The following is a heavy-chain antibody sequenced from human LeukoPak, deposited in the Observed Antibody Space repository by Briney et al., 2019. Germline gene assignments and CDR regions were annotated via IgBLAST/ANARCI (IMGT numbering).Heavy chain of an antibody. V-gene: IGHV4-59*01. CDR1: GGSISSYY. CDR2: IYSGST. D-gene: IGHD3-3*01. CDR3: ARVTIHYYMDV. J-gene: IGHJ6*03. Sequence: PSETLSLTCTVSGGSISSYYWNWIRQPPGKGLEWIGYIYSGSTNYNPSLKSRVTISVDTSKNQFSLKLRSVTAADTAVYYCARVTIHYYMDVWGKGTTVTVSS.